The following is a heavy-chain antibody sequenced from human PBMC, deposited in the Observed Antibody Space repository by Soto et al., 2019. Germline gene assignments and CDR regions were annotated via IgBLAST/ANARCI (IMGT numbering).Heavy chain of an antibody. J-gene: IGHJ6*02. CDR2: ISYDGSNK. CDR1: GFTFSSYG. V-gene: IGHV3-30*18. D-gene: IGHD3-22*01. Sequence: PGGSLRLSCAASGFTFSSYGMHWVRQAPGKGLEWVAVISYDGSNKYYADSVKGRFTISRDNSKNTLYLQMNSLRAEDTAVYYCAKGEITMIVVVLAMDVWGQGTTVTVSS. CDR3: AKGEITMIVVVLAMDV.